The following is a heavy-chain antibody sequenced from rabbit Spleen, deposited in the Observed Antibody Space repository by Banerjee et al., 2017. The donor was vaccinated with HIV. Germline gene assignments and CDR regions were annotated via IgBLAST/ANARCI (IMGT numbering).Heavy chain of an antibody. CDR3: ARDTGSSFSSYGMDL. Sequence: QEQLVESGGGLVQPGASLTLTCTASGFSFSGDYDMCWVRQAPGRGLEWIACIYAGSSGTTYYARWAKGRFTISKTSSTTVTLQMTSLTAADTATYFCARDTGSSFSSYGMDLWGPGTLVTVS. CDR2: IYAGSSGTT. CDR1: GFSFSGDYD. V-gene: IGHV1S45*01. D-gene: IGHD8-1*01. J-gene: IGHJ6*01.